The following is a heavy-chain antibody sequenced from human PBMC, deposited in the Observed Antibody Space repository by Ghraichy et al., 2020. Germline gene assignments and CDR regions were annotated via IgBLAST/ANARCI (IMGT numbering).Heavy chain of an antibody. V-gene: IGHV1-2*06. J-gene: IGHJ6*02. D-gene: IGHD3-9*01. CDR1: GYTFTDYY. Sequence: ASVKVSCKASGYTFTDYYMHWVRQAPGQGLEWMGRINPNSGGTNSAQKFQGRVTMTCATSISTAYMEVSSLTSADTAVYYCARASVDGYSYGLDVWGQGTSVTVSS. CDR2: INPNSGGT. CDR3: ARASVDGYSYGLDV.